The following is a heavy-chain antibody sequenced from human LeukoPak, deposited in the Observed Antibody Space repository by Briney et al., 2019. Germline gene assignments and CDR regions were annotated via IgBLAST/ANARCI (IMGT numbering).Heavy chain of an antibody. Sequence: PGGSLRLSRVASGFTFESYWMSWYRQVPGRGLEWVANIRQLGSEIYYADSVRGRFTISRDDANNSLFLHMSSVRADDAGVYYRARVLSVALAASHWGRGTLVAVSS. CDR1: GFTFESYW. CDR3: ARVLSVALAASH. J-gene: IGHJ4*02. D-gene: IGHD2-15*01. CDR2: IRQLGSEI. V-gene: IGHV3-7*01.